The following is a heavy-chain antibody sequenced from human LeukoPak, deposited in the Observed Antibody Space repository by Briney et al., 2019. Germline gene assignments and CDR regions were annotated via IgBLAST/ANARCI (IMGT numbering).Heavy chain of an antibody. V-gene: IGHV4-61*09. CDR2: IYTSGST. D-gene: IGHD2-21*01. CDR3: ATTTTIASWFDP. Sequence: SQTLSLTCTVSVGSISSGGYYWSWVRQPPGEGLEWIGYIYTSGSTNYNPSLKSRVPIQVDTPKNQFTLKLSSVTAAGTAVYYCATTTTIASWFDPRGQGTLVTVSS. CDR1: VGSISSGGYY. J-gene: IGHJ5*02.